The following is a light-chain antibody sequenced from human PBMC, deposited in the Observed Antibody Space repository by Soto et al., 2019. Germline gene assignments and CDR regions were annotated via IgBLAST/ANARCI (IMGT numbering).Light chain of an antibody. CDR2: AAS. V-gene: IGKV3-15*01. Sequence: EIVMTQSPVTLSVSPGERVTLSCRASQSVSNNLAWYQQKSGQAPSLLIYAASTRVTGIPARFSGSGSGTEFTLTISSLQSEDFAIYYCQQYNNWPPVTFGQGTRLDIK. CDR3: QQYNNWPPVT. J-gene: IGKJ5*01. CDR1: QSVSNN.